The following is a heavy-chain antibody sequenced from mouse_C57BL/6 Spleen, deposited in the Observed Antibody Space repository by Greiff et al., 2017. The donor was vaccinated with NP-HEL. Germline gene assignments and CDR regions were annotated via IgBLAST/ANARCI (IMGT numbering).Heavy chain of an antibody. D-gene: IGHD2-3*01. CDR3: ARKDGYYEDYAMDY. V-gene: IGHV2-2*01. CDR2: IWSGGST. Sequence: QVQLKESGPGLVQPSQSLSITCTVSGFSLTSYGVHWVRQSPGKGLEWLGVIWSGGSTDYNAAFISRLSISKDNSKSQVFFKMNSLQADDTAIYYCARKDGYYEDYAMDYWGQGTSVTVSS. CDR1: GFSLTSYG. J-gene: IGHJ4*01.